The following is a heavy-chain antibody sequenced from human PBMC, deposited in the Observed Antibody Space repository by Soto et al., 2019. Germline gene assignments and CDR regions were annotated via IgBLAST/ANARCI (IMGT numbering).Heavy chain of an antibody. V-gene: IGHV3-72*01. CDR1: GFTLSDHY. D-gene: IGHD3-22*01. Sequence: XGVLRLSFAGSGFTLSDHYIDGVRQAPGKGLEWVGRSRDKPQGYSTAYAASVKGRFTTSRDESKNSAYLQMNSLKTEDTAVYYCVRATYFSDSSGYTRCLDYWGQGTLVTVS. J-gene: IGHJ4*02. CDR3: VRATYFSDSSGYTRCLDY. CDR2: SRDKPQGYST.